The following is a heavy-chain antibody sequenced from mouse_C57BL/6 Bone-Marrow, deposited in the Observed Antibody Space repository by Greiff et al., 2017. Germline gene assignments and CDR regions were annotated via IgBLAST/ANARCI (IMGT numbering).Heavy chain of an antibody. CDR3: ARSGGNYLSSYYFDY. CDR1: GYTFTSYG. CDR2: IYPRSGNT. D-gene: IGHD2-1*01. V-gene: IGHV1-81*01. J-gene: IGHJ2*01. Sequence: VKLMESGAELARPGASVKLSCKASGYTFTSYGISWVKQRTGQGLEWIGEIYPRSGNTYYNEKFKGKATLTADKSSSTAYMELRSLTSEDSAVYFCARSGGNYLSSYYFDYWGQGTTLTVSS.